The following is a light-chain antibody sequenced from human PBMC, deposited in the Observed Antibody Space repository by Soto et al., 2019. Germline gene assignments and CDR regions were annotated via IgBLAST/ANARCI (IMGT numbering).Light chain of an antibody. CDR2: GAS. V-gene: IGKV3-20*01. CDR1: QSVSSSY. Sequence: EIVLTQSPGTLSLSPGERATLSCRASQSVSSSYLVWYHQRPGQVPRLLIYGASSRATGIPDRFSGSGSGTDFTLTISRLEPEDFAVYYCQQYGSSPITFGQGTRLEIK. CDR3: QQYGSSPIT. J-gene: IGKJ5*01.